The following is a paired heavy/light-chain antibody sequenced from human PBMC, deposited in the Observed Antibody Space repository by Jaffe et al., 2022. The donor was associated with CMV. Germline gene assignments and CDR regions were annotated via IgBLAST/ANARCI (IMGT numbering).Heavy chain of an antibody. J-gene: IGHJ4*02. D-gene: IGHD3-3*01. Sequence: EVQLLESGGGLVQPGGSLRLSCVASGFTFKTFSMNWVRQAPGKGPEWVSIIGASGGNIRYAESVKGRFTISRDNSKNTLYLQMNSLRADDTAVYYCAKDLKPDGRYDFDYWGQGTLVTVSS. V-gene: IGHV3-23*01. CDR1: GFTFKTFS. CDR3: AKDLKPDGRYDFDY. CDR2: IGASGGNI.
Light chain of an antibody. CDR3: MQALQVPIT. V-gene: IGKV2-28*01. Sequence: DIVMTQSPLSLPVTPGEPASISCRSSQSLLQSNGYNYLDWYVQKPGKSPQVLIYLGSNRASGVPDRFSGSGSGTDFTLEISRVEAEDVGVYYCMQALQVPITFGQGTRLDIK. J-gene: IGKJ5*01. CDR2: LGS. CDR1: QSLLQSNGYNY.